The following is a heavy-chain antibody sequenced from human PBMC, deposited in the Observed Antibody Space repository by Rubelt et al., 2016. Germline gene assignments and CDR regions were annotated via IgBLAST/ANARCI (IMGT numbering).Heavy chain of an antibody. J-gene: IGHJ4*02. CDR1: TFSSYA. CDR2: IIPIFGTA. CDR3: ASSSGSYYSLDY. D-gene: IGHD1-26*01. V-gene: IGHV1-69*01. Sequence: TFSSYAISWVRQAPGQGLEWMGGIIPIFGTANYAQKFQGRVTITADESTSTAYMELSSLRSDDTAVYYCASSSGSYYSLDYWGQGTLVTVSS.